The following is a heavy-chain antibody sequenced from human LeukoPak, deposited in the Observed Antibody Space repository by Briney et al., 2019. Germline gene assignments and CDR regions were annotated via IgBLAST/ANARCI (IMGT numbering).Heavy chain of an antibody. V-gene: IGHV3-48*03. CDR1: RFTFCSYE. J-gene: IGHJ3*02. Sequence: GGALRLSSAASRFTFCSYEMNWGRQGPGKGLEWVSHISSSGSTIYYADSVKGRFTISRDNAKNSLYLQMNSLRGEDTAVYYCARVNCGGDCYSHDAFDIWGEREMVTVSS. CDR2: ISSSGSTI. D-gene: IGHD2-21*02. CDR3: ARVNCGGDCYSHDAFDI.